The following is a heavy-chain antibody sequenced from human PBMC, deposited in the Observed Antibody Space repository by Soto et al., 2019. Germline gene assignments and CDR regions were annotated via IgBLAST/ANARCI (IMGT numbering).Heavy chain of an antibody. CDR3: ARAVYYYYYMDV. CDR2: IYYSGST. CDR1: GGSISSYY. J-gene: IGHJ6*03. V-gene: IGHV4-59*08. Sequence: SETLSLTCTVSGGSISSYYWSWIRQPPGKGLEWIGYIYYSGSTNYNPSLKSRVTISVDTSKNQFSLKLSSVTAADTAVYYCARAVYYYYYMDVWGKGTTVTVSS.